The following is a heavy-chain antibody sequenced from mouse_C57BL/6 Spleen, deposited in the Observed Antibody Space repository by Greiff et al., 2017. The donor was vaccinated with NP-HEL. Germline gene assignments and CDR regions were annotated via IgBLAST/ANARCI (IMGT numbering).Heavy chain of an antibody. CDR1: GFSLTSYA. D-gene: IGHD2-3*01. V-gene: IGHV2-9-1*01. CDR3: ARRRVDGYYDYCDY. J-gene: IGHJ2*01. Sequence: VKLVESGPGLVAPSQSLSITCTVSGFSLTSYAISWVRQPPGKGLEWLGVIWTGGGTNYNSALKYRMSISKDNSKSQVFLKMNSLHTDDTARYYCARRRVDGYYDYCDYWGQGTTLTVSS. CDR2: IWTGGGT.